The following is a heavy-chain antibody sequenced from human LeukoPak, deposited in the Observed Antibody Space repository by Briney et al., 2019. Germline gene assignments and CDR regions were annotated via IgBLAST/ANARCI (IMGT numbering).Heavy chain of an antibody. CDR1: GGSISSNSDY. V-gene: IGHV4-39*01. D-gene: IGHD1-26*01. J-gene: IGHJ4*02. CDR2: VFYTGSS. Sequence: SETLSLTCNVSGGSISSNSDYWAWIRQPQGKGREWIGSVFYTGSSYYSPSFKTPVTISVDTSKNQFSLKLHSVTATDTAVYYCARQGRGSGTYYYFDYWGQGTLVTVSS. CDR3: ARQGRGSGTYYYFDY.